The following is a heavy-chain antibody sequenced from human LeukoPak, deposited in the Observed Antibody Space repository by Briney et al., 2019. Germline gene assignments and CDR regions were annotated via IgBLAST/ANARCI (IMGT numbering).Heavy chain of an antibody. Sequence: GGSLRLSCAASGFTFSVYWMHWVRQAPGKGLVWFSRISNDGSSTTYADSVKGRFTISRDDAKNTVYLQMNSLRAEDTAVYYCVRDSPTGYYTDHWGQGNLVTVSS. J-gene: IGHJ4*02. V-gene: IGHV3-74*01. CDR1: GFTFSVYW. CDR2: ISNDGSST. D-gene: IGHD3/OR15-3a*01. CDR3: VRDSPTGYYTDH.